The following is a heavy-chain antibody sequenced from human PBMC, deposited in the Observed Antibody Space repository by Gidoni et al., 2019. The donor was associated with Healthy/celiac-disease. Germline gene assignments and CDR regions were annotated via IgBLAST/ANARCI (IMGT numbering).Heavy chain of an antibody. CDR3: ETQEKGAFDI. CDR2: ISSSGSTI. V-gene: IGHV3-48*03. J-gene: IGHJ3*02. CDR1: GFTFSSYE. Sequence: EVQLVESGGGLVQPGGSLRLPCSASGFTFSSYEMNWVRQAPGKGLEWVSYISSSGSTIYYADSVKGRFTISRDNAKNSLYLQMNSLRAEDTAVYYCETQEKGAFDIWGQGTMVTVSS.